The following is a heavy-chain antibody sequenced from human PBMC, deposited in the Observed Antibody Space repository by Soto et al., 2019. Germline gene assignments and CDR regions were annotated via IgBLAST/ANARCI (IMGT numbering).Heavy chain of an antibody. V-gene: IGHV4-39*01. CDR3: ARQRTSVVTQAHFDV. J-gene: IGHJ4*02. CDR1: GDSISSRSYY. Sequence: PSETLSLTCTVTGDSISSRSYYWGWIRQPPGKGLEWIGGIYYSGSTYNNPSLRSRVSMSIDTSKDQFSLKLKSVTAADTALYFCARQRTSVVTQAHFDVWGPGSLVTVSS. CDR2: IYYSGST. D-gene: IGHD2-21*02.